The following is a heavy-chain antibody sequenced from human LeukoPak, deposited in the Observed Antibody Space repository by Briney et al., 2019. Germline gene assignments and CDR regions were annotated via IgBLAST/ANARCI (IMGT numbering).Heavy chain of an antibody. CDR3: ARGRLHQGDY. D-gene: IGHD5-24*01. CDR2: IYHSGST. J-gene: IGHJ4*02. V-gene: IGHV4-30-2*01. Sequence: PSQTLSLTCTVSGGSISSGGYYWSWIRQPPGKGLEWIGYIYHSGSTYHNPSLKSRVTISVDRSKNQFSLKLSSVTAADTAVYYCARGRLHQGDYWGQGTLVTVSS. CDR1: GGSISSGGYY.